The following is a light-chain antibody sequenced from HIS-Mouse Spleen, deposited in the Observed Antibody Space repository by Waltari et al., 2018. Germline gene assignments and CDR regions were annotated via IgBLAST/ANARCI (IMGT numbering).Light chain of an antibody. Sequence: SYELTQPPSVSVSPGQTARIPCPGDALPKKYAYWYQQKSGQAPFLVIYEDSKRPSGIPGRFSGASSGTMATLTISGAQVEDEADYYCYSTDSSGNHRVFGGGTKLTVL. CDR1: ALPKKY. CDR3: YSTDSSGNHRV. J-gene: IGLJ2*01. V-gene: IGLV3-10*01. CDR2: EDS.